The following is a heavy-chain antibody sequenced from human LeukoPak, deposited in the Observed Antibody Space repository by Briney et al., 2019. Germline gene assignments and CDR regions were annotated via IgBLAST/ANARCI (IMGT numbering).Heavy chain of an antibody. CDR2: INPNSGGT. J-gene: IGHJ4*02. Sequence: GASVKVSCKACGYTFTGYYMHWVRQAPGQGLEWMGRINPNSGGTNYAQKFQGRVTMTRDTSISTAYMELSRLRSDDTAVYYCARVFVRYSYGLDYWGQGTLVTVSS. CDR3: ARVFVRYSYGLDY. CDR1: GYTFTGYY. V-gene: IGHV1-2*06. D-gene: IGHD5-18*01.